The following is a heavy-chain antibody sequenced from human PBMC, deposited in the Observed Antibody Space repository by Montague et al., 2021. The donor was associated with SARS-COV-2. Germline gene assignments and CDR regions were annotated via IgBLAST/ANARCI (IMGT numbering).Heavy chain of an antibody. Sequence: PGLVKPTQTLTLTCTFSGFSLNTPEVAVGWIRQPPGKALEWLALXYGGDEKRYGPSLQSRLTITRDTSKSQVVLTMTNMDPVDTATYFCAHRFAGFFDYWGQGILVTVSS. V-gene: IGHV2-5*05. J-gene: IGHJ4*02. CDR3: AHRFAGFFDY. CDR1: GFSLNTPEVA. CDR2: XYGGDEK.